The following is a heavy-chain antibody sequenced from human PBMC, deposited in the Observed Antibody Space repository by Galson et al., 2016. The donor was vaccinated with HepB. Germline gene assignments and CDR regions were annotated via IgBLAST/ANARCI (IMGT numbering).Heavy chain of an antibody. CDR3: ARGDNPDYGDYASAYYYMDV. J-gene: IGHJ6*03. Sequence: CAISGDSVSNEDTVWNWIRQSPSRGLEWLGRTYCRSTKWYFDYAVSVKNRITVTPDTSKNQFSLKLSSVTAADTAVYYCARGDNPDYGDYASAYYYMDVWGKGTTFTVSS. CDR2: TYCRSTKWYF. D-gene: IGHD4-17*01. CDR1: GDSVSNEDTV. V-gene: IGHV6-1*01.